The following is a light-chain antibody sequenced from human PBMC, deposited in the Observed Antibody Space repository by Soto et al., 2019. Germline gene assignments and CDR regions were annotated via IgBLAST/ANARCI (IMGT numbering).Light chain of an antibody. Sequence: DIQMTQSPSTLSGSVGDRVTITCRASQTISSWLAWYQQKPGKAPKLLIYKASTLKSGVPSRLSGSGSGTEFTLTISSLQPDDFATYYCHHYNSYSEAFGQGTKVDIK. CDR1: QTISSW. J-gene: IGKJ1*01. V-gene: IGKV1-5*03. CDR3: HHYNSYSEA. CDR2: KAS.